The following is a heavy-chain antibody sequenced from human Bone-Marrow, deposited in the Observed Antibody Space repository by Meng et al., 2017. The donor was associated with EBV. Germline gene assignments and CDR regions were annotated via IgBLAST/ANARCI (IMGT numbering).Heavy chain of an antibody. CDR1: GLTCSDYY. V-gene: IGHV3-11*01. CDR3: ARDGGDSSGYYYDY. CDR2: ISSSGSTI. D-gene: IGHD3-22*01. J-gene: IGHJ4*02. Sequence: VQLVEAVGGLVNPGGALRLSFAASGLTCSDYYMSWIRQAPGKGLEWVSYISSSGSTIYYADSVKGRFTISRDNAKNSLYLQMNSLRAEDTAVYYCARDGGDSSGYYYDYWGQGTLVTVSS.